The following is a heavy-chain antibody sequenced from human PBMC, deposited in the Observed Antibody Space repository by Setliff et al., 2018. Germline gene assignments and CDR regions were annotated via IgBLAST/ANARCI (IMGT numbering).Heavy chain of an antibody. CDR2: IFYSGRT. D-gene: IGHD2-8*02. J-gene: IGHJ6*03. CDR3: ARTTRSTGFYGQGVAYYMDV. Sequence: PSETLSLTCTVSGASITNINYYWGLIRQPPGKGLEWIGSIFYSGRTFYNPSLKSRVTISVDTSKNQFSLTLSSVTAADTAVYYCARTTRSTGFYGQGVAYYMDVWDKGTTVTVSS. V-gene: IGHV4-39*01. CDR1: GASITNINYY.